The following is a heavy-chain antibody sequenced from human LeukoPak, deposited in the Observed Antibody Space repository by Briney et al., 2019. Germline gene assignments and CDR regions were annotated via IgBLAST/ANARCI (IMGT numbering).Heavy chain of an antibody. CDR2: ITWNGTKK. CDR1: GFFFDDYA. V-gene: IGHV3-9*01. Sequence: GGSLRLSCATSGFFFDDYAMHWVRQVPGKGLEWVSGITWNGTKKDYAASVEGRFTISRDNAKKSLYLQMNSLRAEDTALYFCAKDFSGATKYYNMDVWGQGTTVIVSS. D-gene: IGHD1-26*01. CDR3: AKDFSGATKYYNMDV. J-gene: IGHJ6*02.